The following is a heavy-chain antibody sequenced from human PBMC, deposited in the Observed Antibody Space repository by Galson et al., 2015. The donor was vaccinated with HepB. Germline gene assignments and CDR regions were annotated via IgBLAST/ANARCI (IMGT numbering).Heavy chain of an antibody. CDR1: GFTFSNYY. CDR2: ISQDGSNK. D-gene: IGHD2-2*02. Sequence: SLRLSCAASGFTFSNYYMNWIRQAPGKGLEWMAVISQDGSNKYYADSVKGRFTISRDNAKNTLYLQMNSLRAEDTAVYFCARSDQYPWYYLDYWSQASLITVSS. V-gene: IGHV3-30-3*01. J-gene: IGHJ4*02. CDR3: ARSDQYPWYYLDY.